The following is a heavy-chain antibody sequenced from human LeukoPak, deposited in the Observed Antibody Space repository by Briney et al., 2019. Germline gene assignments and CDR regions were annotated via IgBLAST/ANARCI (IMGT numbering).Heavy chain of an antibody. J-gene: IGHJ4*02. CDR1: GYSFVLYG. Sequence: GASVKVSCKASGYSFVLYGISWVRQAPGQGPEWMGWISNYNGNTNYAQKLQGRVTMTTDTSTSTAYMELRSLRSDDTAVYYCARTGYGSGSYYPDYWGQGTLVTVSS. CDR3: ARTGYGSGSYYPDY. CDR2: ISNYNGNT. V-gene: IGHV1-18*01. D-gene: IGHD3-10*01.